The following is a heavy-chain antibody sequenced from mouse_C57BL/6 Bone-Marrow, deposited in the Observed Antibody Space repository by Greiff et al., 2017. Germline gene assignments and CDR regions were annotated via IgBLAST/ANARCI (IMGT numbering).Heavy chain of an antibody. CDR3: AREWVDYGNSYVAWFAD. V-gene: IGHV3-6*01. D-gene: IGHD1-1*01. CDR2: ISYDGSN. CDR1: GYSITSGYY. Sequence: VQLKESGPGLVKPSQSLSLTCYVTGYSITSGYYWNWIRQFPGNKLEWMGYISYDGSNNYNPSLKNRISITRDKSKNPFFLQLNCVTTEDTAAYYCAREWVDYGNSYVAWFADWGQGTLVTVSA. J-gene: IGHJ3*01.